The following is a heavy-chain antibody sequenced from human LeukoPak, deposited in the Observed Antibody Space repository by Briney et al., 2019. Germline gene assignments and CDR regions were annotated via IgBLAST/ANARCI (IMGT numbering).Heavy chain of an antibody. Sequence: GGSLRLSCAASGFTFSSYWMSWVRQAPGKGLEWVANIKQDGSEKYYVDSVKGRFTISRDNAKNSLYLQMNSLRAEDTAVYYCARDAALGLHQLLSCWGQGTLVTVSS. V-gene: IGHV3-7*03. CDR1: GFTFSSYW. CDR2: IKQDGSEK. CDR3: ARDAALGLHQLLSC. J-gene: IGHJ4*02. D-gene: IGHD2-2*01.